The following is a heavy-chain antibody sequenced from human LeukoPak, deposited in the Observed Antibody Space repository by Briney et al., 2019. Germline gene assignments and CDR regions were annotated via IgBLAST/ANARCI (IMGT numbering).Heavy chain of an antibody. J-gene: IGHJ4*02. Sequence: SGTLSLTCPVYGGSFSGYYWSWIRQPPGKGLEWIGEINHSGSTNYNPSLKSRVTISVDTSKNQFSLKLSSVTAADTAVYYCARGTIAARPPAFDYWGQGTLVTVSS. V-gene: IGHV4-34*01. CDR2: INHSGST. D-gene: IGHD6-6*01. CDR1: GGSFSGYY. CDR3: ARGTIAARPPAFDY.